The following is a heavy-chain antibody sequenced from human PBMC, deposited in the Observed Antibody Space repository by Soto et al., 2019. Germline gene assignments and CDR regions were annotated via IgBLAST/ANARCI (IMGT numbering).Heavy chain of an antibody. J-gene: IGHJ3*02. CDR3: ASDPHGYNGDDSPHDAFDI. Sequence: EVQLVESGGGLVQPGGSLRLSCAASGFTFSSSWMHWVRQAPGKGLVWVSRIKSDGSRTSYADSVKGRFTISRDNAKNILYLEMNMLRAEDTAVYYCASDPHGYNGDDSPHDAFDIWGQGTMVTVSS. CDR1: GFTFSSSW. CDR2: IKSDGSRT. V-gene: IGHV3-74*01. D-gene: IGHD5-12*01.